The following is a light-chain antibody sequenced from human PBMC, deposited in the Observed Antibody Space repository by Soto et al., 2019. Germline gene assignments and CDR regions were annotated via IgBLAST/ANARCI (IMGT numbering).Light chain of an antibody. V-gene: IGKV1-5*03. CDR1: QSISSW. CDR3: QQYNDCPLA. Sequence: DVEMTQSPSTLSASAGDRVTITCRASQSISSWLAWYQQKPGKAPKLLMYKASNFESGVPPRFSGSGSGTEFTLTISSLQPDDFATYHCQQYNDCPLAFGGGTKVEIK. J-gene: IGKJ4*01. CDR2: KAS.